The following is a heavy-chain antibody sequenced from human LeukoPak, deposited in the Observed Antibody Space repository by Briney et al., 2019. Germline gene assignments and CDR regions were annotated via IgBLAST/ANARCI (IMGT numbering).Heavy chain of an antibody. V-gene: IGHV3-7*03. J-gene: IGHJ4*02. CDR2: INQGGSER. D-gene: IGHD2-21*01. Sequence: PGESLRLSCVASGFSFPSYWMSWVRQAPGKGLEWVANINQGGSERHCVGSVEGRFTISRDNAKNSLYLQVSSLRAEDTAVYYCARDKGGDEGSKFDCWGQGTLVTVSS. CDR1: GFSFPSYW. CDR3: ARDKGGDEGSKFDC.